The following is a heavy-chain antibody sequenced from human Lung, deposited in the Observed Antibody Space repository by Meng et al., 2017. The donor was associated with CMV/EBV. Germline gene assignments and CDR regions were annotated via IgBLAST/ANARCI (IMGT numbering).Heavy chain of an antibody. Sequence: ASVKVSXKPSGYTFTSFGISWVRQAPGQGLEWVGWISTSNGDTNYAQKLQGRGTLTTETSTSTAYMEMRNLGSDDTALDYCARVLPEAGTSDYWGQGTMVTVSS. CDR2: ISTSNGDT. V-gene: IGHV1-18*01. D-gene: IGHD6-19*01. J-gene: IGHJ4*02. CDR3: ARVLPEAGTSDY. CDR1: GYTFTSFG.